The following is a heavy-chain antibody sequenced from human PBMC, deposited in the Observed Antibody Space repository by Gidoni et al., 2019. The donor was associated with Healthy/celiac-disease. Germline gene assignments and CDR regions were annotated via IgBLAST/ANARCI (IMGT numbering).Heavy chain of an antibody. J-gene: IGHJ6*02. CDR1: GFTFSSYA. D-gene: IGHD2-2*01. Sequence: EVQLLESGGGLVQPGGSLRLSCAASGFTFSSYAMSWVRQAPGKGLGWVSSISGSGGSTYYADSVKGRFTISRDNSKNTLYLQMNSLRAEDTAVYYCATSIVVVPAAIRSKYYYYYYGMDVWGQGTTVTVSS. CDR3: ATSIVVVPAAIRSKYYYYYYGMDV. V-gene: IGHV3-23*01. CDR2: ISGSGGST.